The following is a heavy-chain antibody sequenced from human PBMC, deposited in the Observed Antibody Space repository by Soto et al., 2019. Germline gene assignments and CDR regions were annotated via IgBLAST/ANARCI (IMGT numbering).Heavy chain of an antibody. Sequence: PGGSLRLSCAASGFTFSSFEMYWVRQAPGKGQERISYIHPGGQTIFYAESVKGRFTISRDNAKHSVYLQMNSLRAEDTAVYYCARRGSRWGRGTKVTVSS. V-gene: IGHV3-48*03. D-gene: IGHD2-15*01. CDR3: ARRGSR. J-gene: IGHJ3*01. CDR1: GFTFSSFE. CDR2: IHPGGQTI.